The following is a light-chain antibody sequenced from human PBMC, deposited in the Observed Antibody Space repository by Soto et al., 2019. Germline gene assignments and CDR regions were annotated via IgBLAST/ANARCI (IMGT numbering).Light chain of an antibody. CDR2: DTS. CDR1: QSVSSS. Sequence: EIVVTQSPATLSVSPGGRVTLSCRASQSVSSSLAWYQQRPGQAPRLLIYDTSTRAAGIAARFSGSGSGTDFILTISSLEPEDFAVYYCQQRSNWPPITFGQGTRLEI. J-gene: IGKJ5*01. V-gene: IGKV3-11*01. CDR3: QQRSNWPPIT.